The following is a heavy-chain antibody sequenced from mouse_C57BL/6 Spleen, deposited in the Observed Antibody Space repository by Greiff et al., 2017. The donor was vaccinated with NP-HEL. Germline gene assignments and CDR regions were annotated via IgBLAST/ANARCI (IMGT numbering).Heavy chain of an antibody. V-gene: IGHV1-7*01. J-gene: IGHJ1*03. CDR2: INPSSGYT. CDR1: GYTFTSYW. D-gene: IGHD1-1*01. CDR3: ARSDYYYGSSHWYFDV. Sequence: VKLMESGAELAKPGASVKLSCKASGYTFTSYWMHWVTQRPGQGLEWIGYINPSSGYTKYNQKFKDKATLTADKSSITAYMQLSSLTYEDSAVYYCARSDYYYGSSHWYFDVWGTGTTVTVSS.